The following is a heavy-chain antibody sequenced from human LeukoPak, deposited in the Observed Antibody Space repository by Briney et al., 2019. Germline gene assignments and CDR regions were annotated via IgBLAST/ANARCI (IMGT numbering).Heavy chain of an antibody. Sequence: PSETLSLTCAVYGGSFSGYYWSWSRQPPGKGLEWIGEINHSRSINYNPSLKSRVTLSVDRSKNQFSLNLTSVTAADTAVYYCARGLGVPARTGDDYWGQGTLVTVSS. V-gene: IGHV4-34*01. CDR2: INHSRSI. D-gene: IGHD2-2*01. CDR3: ARGLGVPARTGDDY. J-gene: IGHJ4*02. CDR1: GGSFSGYY.